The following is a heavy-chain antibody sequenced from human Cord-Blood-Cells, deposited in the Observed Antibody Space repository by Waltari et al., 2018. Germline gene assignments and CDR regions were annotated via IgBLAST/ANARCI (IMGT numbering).Heavy chain of an antibody. CDR2: IYYSGST. D-gene: IGHD4-17*01. CDR1: GGSISSGAYY. J-gene: IGHJ6*02. CDR3: ARGTVTTVTEPFGIFYYYYGMDV. Sequence: QTLSLTCTVSGGSISSGAYYWSWLRQPPGTGLEWIGYIYYSGSTSYNPSLKSRVTISVDTSKNQFSLKLSSVTAADTPVYYCARGTVTTVTEPFGIFYYYYGMDVWGQGTTVTVSS. V-gene: IGHV4-30-4*01.